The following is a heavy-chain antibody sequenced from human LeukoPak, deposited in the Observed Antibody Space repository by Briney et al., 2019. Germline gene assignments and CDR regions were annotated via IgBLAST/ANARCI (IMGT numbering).Heavy chain of an antibody. V-gene: IGHV3-7*01. J-gene: IGHJ4*02. CDR2: IKQDGSEK. CDR3: AKGPDLLVWFGELLS. Sequence: GGSLRLSCAASGFTFSSYWMSWVRQAPGKGLEWVANIKQDGSEKYYVDSVKGRFTISRDNSRNTLFLQMNSLRAEDTAVYYCAKGPDLLVWFGELLSWGQGTLVSVSS. D-gene: IGHD3-10*01. CDR1: GFTFSSYW.